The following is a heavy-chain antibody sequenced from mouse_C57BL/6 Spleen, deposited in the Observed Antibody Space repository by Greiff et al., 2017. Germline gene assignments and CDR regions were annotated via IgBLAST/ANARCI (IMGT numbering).Heavy chain of an antibody. D-gene: IGHD2-3*01. CDR2: IYPGSGST. J-gene: IGHJ3*01. CDR3: ARPNGYYEAWFAY. CDR1: GYTFTSYW. V-gene: IGHV1-55*01. Sequence: QFHVKQSGAELVKPGASVKMSCKASGYTFTSYWITWVKQRPGQGLEWIGDIYPGSGSTNYNEKFKSKATLAVDTSSSTAYVQLSSLASEDSAVSYCARPNGYYEAWFAYWGQGTLVTVSA.